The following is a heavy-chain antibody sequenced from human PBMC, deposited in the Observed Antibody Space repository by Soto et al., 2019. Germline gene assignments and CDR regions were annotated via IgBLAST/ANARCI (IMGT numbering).Heavy chain of an antibody. CDR1: GFTFSNAW. V-gene: IGHV3-15*07. J-gene: IGHJ6*02. Sequence: PGGSLRLSCAASGFTFSNAWMNWVRQAPGKGLEWVGRIKSKTDGGTTDYAAPVKGRFTISRDDPKNTLYLQMNSLKTEDTAVYYCTESRGDYYGMDVWGQGTTVTVSS. CDR2: IKSKTDGGTT. D-gene: IGHD3-10*01. CDR3: TESRGDYYGMDV.